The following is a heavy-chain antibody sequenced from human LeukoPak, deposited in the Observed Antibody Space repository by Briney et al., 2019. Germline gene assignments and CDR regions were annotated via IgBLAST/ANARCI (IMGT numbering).Heavy chain of an antibody. J-gene: IGHJ5*02. V-gene: IGHV1-46*03. CDR1: GYTFTSYY. CDR3: AREGDYYDSSGPTWFDP. D-gene: IGHD3-22*01. Sequence: GASVKVSCKASGYTFTSYYMHWVRQAPGQGLEWMGIINPSGGSTSYAQKFQGRVTMTRDTSTSTVYMELSSLRSEDTAVYYCAREGDYYDSSGPTWFDPWGQGTLATVSS. CDR2: INPSGGST.